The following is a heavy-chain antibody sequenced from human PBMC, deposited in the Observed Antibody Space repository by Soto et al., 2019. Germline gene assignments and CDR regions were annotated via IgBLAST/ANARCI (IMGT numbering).Heavy chain of an antibody. D-gene: IGHD3-10*01. CDR1: GFTFSSYG. CDR2: IWYDGSNK. CDR3: ARDGLYYGSGSYYNEAFDY. Sequence: QVQLVESGGGVVQPGRSLRLSCAASGFTFSSYGMHWVRQAPGKGLEWVAVIWYDGSNKYYADSVKGRFTISRDNSKNPLYLQINSLRAEDTAVYYCARDGLYYGSGSYYNEAFDYWGQGTLVTVSS. J-gene: IGHJ4*02. V-gene: IGHV3-33*01.